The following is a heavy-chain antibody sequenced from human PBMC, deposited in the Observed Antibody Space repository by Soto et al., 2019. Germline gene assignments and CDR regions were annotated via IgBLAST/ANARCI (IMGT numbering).Heavy chain of an antibody. V-gene: IGHV1-18*01. D-gene: IGHD3-16*02. CDR2: ISAYNGNT. Sequence: QVQLVQSGAEVKKPGASVKVSCKASGYTFTSYGISWVRQAPGQGLEWMGWISAYNGNTNYAQKLQGRVTMTTDTATSTAYMELRSLRSDDTAVYYCARDIKYYDYIWGSYRLDYWGQGTLVTVSS. J-gene: IGHJ4*02. CDR1: GYTFTSYG. CDR3: ARDIKYYDYIWGSYRLDY.